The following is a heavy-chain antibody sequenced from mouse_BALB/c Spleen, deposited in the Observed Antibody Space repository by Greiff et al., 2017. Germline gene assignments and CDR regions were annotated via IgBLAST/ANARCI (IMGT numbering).Heavy chain of an antibody. V-gene: IGHV5-9-3*01. CDR3: ARQEDYYSFDY. Sequence: EVQLVESGGGLVKPGGSLKLSCAASGFTFSSYAMSWVRQTPEKRLEWVATISSGGSYTYYPDSVKGRFTISRDNAKNTLYLQMSSLRSEDTAMYYCARQEDYYSFDYWGQGTTLTVSS. CDR1: GFTFSSYA. CDR2: ISSGGSYT. D-gene: IGHD1-1*01. J-gene: IGHJ2*01.